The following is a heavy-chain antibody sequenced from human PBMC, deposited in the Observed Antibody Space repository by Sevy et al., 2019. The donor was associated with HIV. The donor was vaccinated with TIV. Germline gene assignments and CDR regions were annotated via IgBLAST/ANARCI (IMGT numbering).Heavy chain of an antibody. Sequence: GGSLRLSCAASGFTFSSYAMSWVRQAPGKGLEWVSGISRSGDNTYYADSVRGRFSISRDNSKDTLYLQMNSLRADDTALYYCAKEWTQLSYWFGEFYYWGQGTLVTVSS. J-gene: IGHJ4*02. V-gene: IGHV3-23*01. CDR2: ISRSGDNT. D-gene: IGHD3-10*01. CDR1: GFTFSSYA. CDR3: AKEWTQLSYWFGEFYY.